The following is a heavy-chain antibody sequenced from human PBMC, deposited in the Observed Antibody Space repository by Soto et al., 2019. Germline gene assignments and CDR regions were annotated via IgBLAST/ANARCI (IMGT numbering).Heavy chain of an antibody. CDR3: VRERKYQLLSWYWFDP. D-gene: IGHD2-2*01. CDR2: TYYKSKWYN. J-gene: IGHJ5*02. Sequence: QVQLQQSGPGLVKPSQTLSLTCAISGDSVSSNTAAWNWIRQSPSRGLEWLGRTYYKSKWYNDYEVSVKSRITINPDTSKNQFSLQLNSVTPEDTAVYYCVRERKYQLLSWYWFDPWGQGTLVTVSS. CDR1: GDSVSSNTAA. V-gene: IGHV6-1*01.